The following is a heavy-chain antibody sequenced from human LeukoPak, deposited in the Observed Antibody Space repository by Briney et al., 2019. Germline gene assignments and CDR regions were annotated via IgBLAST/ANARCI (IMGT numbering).Heavy chain of an antibody. Sequence: GGSLRLSCAASEFTFSSYWMSWVRQAPGKGLEWVANIKEDGSEKYYVDSVKGRFTISRDNAKNSLSLQLNSLSAEDTAVYYCARSRSGYYEDYWGQGTLVTVSS. V-gene: IGHV3-7*01. CDR2: IKEDGSEK. J-gene: IGHJ4*02. CDR3: ARSRSGYYEDY. D-gene: IGHD5-12*01. CDR1: EFTFSSYW.